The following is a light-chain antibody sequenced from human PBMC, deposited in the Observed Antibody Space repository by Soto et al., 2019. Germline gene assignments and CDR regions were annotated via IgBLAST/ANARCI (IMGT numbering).Light chain of an antibody. CDR2: AAS. CDR1: QDIGGR. Sequence: MTQSPSCVSAYVGDIHPLTCRASQDIGGRLAWFQQKPGKAPQYLIQAASILQSGVPSRFSGSGSGTEFILTIYNLQPEDFASYFCLQVYACPRTFGLGTKVDIK. V-gene: IGKV1-12*01. J-gene: IGKJ1*01. CDR3: LQVYACPRT.